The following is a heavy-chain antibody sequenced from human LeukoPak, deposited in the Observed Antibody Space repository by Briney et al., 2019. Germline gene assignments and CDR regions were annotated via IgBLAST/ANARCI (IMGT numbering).Heavy chain of an antibody. CDR2: ISAYNGNT. V-gene: IGHV1-18*01. CDR3: AGDGGRLGELSFGS. D-gene: IGHD3-16*02. J-gene: IGHJ4*02. Sequence: ASVKVSCKASGYIFTSYGISWVRRAPGQGLEWMGWISAYNGNTNYAPNLQGRVTMTTDTSTSTAYMELRSLRSDDTAVYYCAGDGGRLGELSFGSWGQGTLVTVSS. CDR1: GYIFTSYG.